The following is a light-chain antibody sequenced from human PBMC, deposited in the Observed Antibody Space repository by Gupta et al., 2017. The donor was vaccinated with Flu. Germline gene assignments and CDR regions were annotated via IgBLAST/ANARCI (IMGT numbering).Light chain of an antibody. V-gene: IGKV1-5*03. Sequence: DIQMTQSPSTLSASVGDKATISCRASHSISNWLAWYQQKPGKAPTLLIYKASTLDTGVPSRFSGSGSGTEFTLTISSLQSDDFATYYCQQYNSYSPYTFGQGTKLEIK. CDR2: KAS. CDR1: HSISNW. CDR3: QQYNSYSPYT. J-gene: IGKJ2*01.